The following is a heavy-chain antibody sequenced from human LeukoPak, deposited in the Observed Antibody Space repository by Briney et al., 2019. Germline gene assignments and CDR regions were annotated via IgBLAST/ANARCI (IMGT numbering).Heavy chain of an antibody. CDR2: IWYDGSNQ. D-gene: IGHD3-22*01. J-gene: IGHJ4*02. CDR3: ARASRFYYDSSAFSIDY. CDR1: GFTFSSYG. Sequence: GQSLRLSCAASGFTFSSYGMHWVRQAPGKGLEWVAVIWYDGSNQYYGDSVKGRFTISRDNSKNTLYLQMNSLRAEDTAMYYCARASRFYYDSSAFSIDYWGQGTLVTVSS. V-gene: IGHV3-33*01.